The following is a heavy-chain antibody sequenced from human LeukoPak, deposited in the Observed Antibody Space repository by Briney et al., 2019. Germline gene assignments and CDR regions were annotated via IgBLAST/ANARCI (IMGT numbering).Heavy chain of an antibody. CDR2: IGTAGDT. V-gene: IGHV3-13*01. CDR1: GFTFSSYD. J-gene: IGHJ4*02. CDR3: ARGAMEPGSFDY. Sequence: PGGSLRLSCAASGFTFSSYDMHWVRQATGKGLEWVSAIGTAGDTYYPGSVKGRFTISRENAKNSLYLQMNSLRAGDTAVYYCARGAMEPGSFDYWGQGTLVTVSS. D-gene: IGHD1-1*01.